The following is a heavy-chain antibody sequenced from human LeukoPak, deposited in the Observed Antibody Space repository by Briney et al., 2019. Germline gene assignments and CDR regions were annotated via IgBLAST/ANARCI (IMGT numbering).Heavy chain of an antibody. Sequence: GRSLRLSCAASGFTFSGYGVHWVRQAPGKGLGWVAVIWYDGSNKYYADSVKGRFTISRDNSKNTLYLQMNSLRAEDTAVYYCARDPCGGDCYAFDYWGQGTLVTVSS. CDR2: IWYDGSNK. CDR1: GFTFSGYG. CDR3: ARDPCGGDCYAFDY. D-gene: IGHD2-21*02. J-gene: IGHJ4*02. V-gene: IGHV3-33*01.